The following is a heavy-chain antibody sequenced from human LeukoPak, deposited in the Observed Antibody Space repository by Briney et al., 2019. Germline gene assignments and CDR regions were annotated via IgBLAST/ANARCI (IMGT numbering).Heavy chain of an antibody. J-gene: IGHJ4*02. CDR3: AKSSRYGTGWYGRIDY. CDR2: ISDRGDNK. D-gene: IGHD6-19*01. V-gene: IGHV3-23*01. CDR1: GFTFSSYA. Sequence: GGSLRLSCTASGFTFSSYAMGWVRQAPGKGLEWVSAISDRGDNKQYTDSVKGRLTISRDNSKNTLYLQMNSLRADDTAVYYCAKSSRYGTGWYGRIDYWGQGTLVTVS.